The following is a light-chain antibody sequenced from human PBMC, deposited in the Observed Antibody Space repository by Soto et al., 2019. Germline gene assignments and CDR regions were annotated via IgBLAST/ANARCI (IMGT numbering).Light chain of an antibody. Sequence: ERATLSCRASESVNSALAWYQQKPGQAPRLLIYGASTRATGIPARFSGSGSGTEFTLTISSLQSEDFAVYYCEQYYKWPPTFGQGTKV. J-gene: IGKJ1*01. CDR3: EQYYKWPPT. V-gene: IGKV3-15*01. CDR2: GAS. CDR1: ESVNSA.